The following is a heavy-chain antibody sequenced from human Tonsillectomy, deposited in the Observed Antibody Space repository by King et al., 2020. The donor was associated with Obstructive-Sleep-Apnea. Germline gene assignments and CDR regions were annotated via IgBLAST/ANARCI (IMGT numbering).Heavy chain of an antibody. D-gene: IGHD3-22*01. CDR2: IKSKTDGGTT. V-gene: IGHV3-15*01. CDR1: GFIFSNAW. Sequence: VQLVESGGGLVKPGESLRLSCAASGFIFSNAWMSWVRQAPGKGLEWVGRIKSKTDGGTTDYAAPVKGRFTISRDDSKNTLYLQKNSLSTEDTAMYYCTTDHLVSMILEDPLDGIAFDYWGQGTLVTVPS. J-gene: IGHJ4*02. CDR3: TTDHLVSMILEDPLDGIAFDY.